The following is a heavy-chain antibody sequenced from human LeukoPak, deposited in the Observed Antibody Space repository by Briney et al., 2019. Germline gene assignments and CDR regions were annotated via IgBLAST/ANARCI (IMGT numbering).Heavy chain of an antibody. Sequence: GGSLRLSCAASGFTVSGNYMSWVRQAPGKGLEWVSVIYSGGSTYYADSVKGRFTISRDNSKNTLYLQMNSLRAEDTAVYYCARNIAVAGTWEDYWGQGTLVTVSS. CDR3: ARNIAVAGTWEDY. D-gene: IGHD6-19*01. J-gene: IGHJ4*02. V-gene: IGHV3-66*01. CDR1: GFTVSGNY. CDR2: IYSGGST.